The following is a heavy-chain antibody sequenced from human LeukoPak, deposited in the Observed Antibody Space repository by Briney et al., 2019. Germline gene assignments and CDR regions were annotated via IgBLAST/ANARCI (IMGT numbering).Heavy chain of an antibody. Sequence: GGSLRLSCAASGFTVIDYAMTWVRQAPGKGLEWVSSISSGTSFIYYADSVKGRFTISRDNAKNSLYLQMNSLRAEDTAVYYCAKDLGGVGATPDAFDIWGQGTMVTVSS. CDR3: AKDLGGVGATPDAFDI. J-gene: IGHJ3*02. CDR1: GFTVIDYA. D-gene: IGHD1-26*01. CDR2: ISSGTSFI. V-gene: IGHV3-21*04.